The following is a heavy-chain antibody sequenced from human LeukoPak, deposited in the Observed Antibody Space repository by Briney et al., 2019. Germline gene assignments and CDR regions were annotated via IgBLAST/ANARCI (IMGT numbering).Heavy chain of an antibody. CDR1: GYTFTSYG. D-gene: IGHD3-9*01. V-gene: IGHV1-18*01. J-gene: IGHJ4*02. CDR3: ARDLYDILTEGYFDY. CDR2: ISAYNGNT. Sequence: ASVKVSCKASGYTFTSYGISWVRQAPGQGLEWMGWISAYNGNTKYAQKLQGRVTMTTDTSTSTAYMELRSLRSDDTAVCYCARDLYDILTEGYFDYWGQGTLVTVSS.